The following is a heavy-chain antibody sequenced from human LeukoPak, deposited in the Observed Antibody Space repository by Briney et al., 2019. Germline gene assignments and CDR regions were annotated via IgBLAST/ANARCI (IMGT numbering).Heavy chain of an antibody. D-gene: IGHD6-13*01. CDR1: GGSIGSYY. V-gene: IGHV4-59*01. Sequence: SETLSLTCTVSGGSIGSYYWHWIRQPPGKGLEWIGYIYFTGSTNYNPSLKSRVTISVDTSKNQFALKLNSVTAADTAINYCARSTYSSSQWDYWGRGTLVTVFS. CDR2: IYFTGST. J-gene: IGHJ4*02. CDR3: ARSTYSSSQWDY.